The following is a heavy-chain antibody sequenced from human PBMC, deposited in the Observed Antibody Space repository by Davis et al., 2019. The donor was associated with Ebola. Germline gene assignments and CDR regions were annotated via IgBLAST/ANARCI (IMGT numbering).Heavy chain of an antibody. D-gene: IGHD5-24*01. CDR1: GYSFNTYW. V-gene: IGHV5-51*01. CDR3: ARLRRDGYNHFDF. J-gene: IGHJ4*02. CDR2: IYPRDSDI. Sequence: GESLKISCKGSGYSFNTYWIAWVRQMPGKGLEWMGIIYPRDSDIRYRPSFEGQVTISVDRSSSTAYLQWSSLKASDSAMYYCARLRRDGYNHFDFWGQGTLVTVSS.